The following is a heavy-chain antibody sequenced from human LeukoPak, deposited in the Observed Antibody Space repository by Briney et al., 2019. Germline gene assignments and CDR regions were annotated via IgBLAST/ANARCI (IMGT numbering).Heavy chain of an antibody. CDR3: AGASVWAATRAAAGNDY. V-gene: IGHV4-59*11. CDR1: GGSISPHY. J-gene: IGHJ4*02. CDR2: IYYKGST. D-gene: IGHD6-13*01. Sequence: SETLFLTCTVSGGSISPHYWSWIRQVPGKGLEWIGYIYYKGSTNYNPSLKSRVTISVDTSKNQFSLGLSSVTTADTAVYYCAGASVWAATRAAAGNDYWGQGTLVTVSS.